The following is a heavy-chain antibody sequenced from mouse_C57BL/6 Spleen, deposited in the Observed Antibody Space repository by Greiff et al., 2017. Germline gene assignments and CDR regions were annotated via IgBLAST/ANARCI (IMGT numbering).Heavy chain of an antibody. D-gene: IGHD2-1*01. Sequence: EVQLQQSGPELVKPGASVKISCKASGYTFTDYYMNWVKQSHGKSLEWIGDINPNNGGTSYNQKFKGKATLTVDKSSSTAYMELRSLTSEDSAVYYCARGEVYNLDYWGQGTTLTVSS. CDR3: ARGEVYNLDY. CDR1: GYTFTDYY. V-gene: IGHV1-26*01. CDR2: INPNNGGT. J-gene: IGHJ2*01.